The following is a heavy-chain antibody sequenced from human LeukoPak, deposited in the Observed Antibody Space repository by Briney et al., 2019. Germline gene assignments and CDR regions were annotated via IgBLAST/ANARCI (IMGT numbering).Heavy chain of an antibody. Sequence: GGSLRLSCAASGFTFSSYSMNWVRQAPGKGLEWVSSISSSSSYIYYADSVKGRFTISRDNAKNSLYLQVNSLRAEDTAVYYCARDRGRPAANDAFDIWGQGTMVTVSS. D-gene: IGHD2-2*01. J-gene: IGHJ3*02. CDR2: ISSSSSYI. V-gene: IGHV3-21*01. CDR1: GFTFSSYS. CDR3: ARDRGRPAANDAFDI.